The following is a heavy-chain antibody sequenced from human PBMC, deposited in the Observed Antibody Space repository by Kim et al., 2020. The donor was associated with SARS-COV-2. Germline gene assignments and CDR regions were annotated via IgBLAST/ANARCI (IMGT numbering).Heavy chain of an antibody. J-gene: IGHJ6*02. CDR1: GGSVSSGSYY. D-gene: IGHD3-22*01. V-gene: IGHV4-61*01. CDR2: IYYSGST. CDR3: ARDSTYDTSVGSYYYYYGMDV. Sequence: SETLSLTCTVSGGSVSSGSYYWSWIRQPPGKGLEWIGYIYYSGSTNYNPSLKSRVTISVDTSKNQFSLKLSSVTAADTAVYYCARDSTYDTSVGSYYYYYGMDVWGPETTVTVSS.